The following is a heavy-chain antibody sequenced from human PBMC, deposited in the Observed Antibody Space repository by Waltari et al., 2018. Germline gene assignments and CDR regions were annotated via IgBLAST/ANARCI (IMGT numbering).Heavy chain of an antibody. J-gene: IGHJ4*02. CDR3: ARLGNWARDY. CDR1: GGSISSSSYY. Sequence: QLQLQESGPGLVKPSATLSLTCTVSGGSISSSSYYWGWIRQPPGKGLEWIGSIYYSGSTYYNPSLKSRVTISVDTSKNQFSLKLSSVTAADTAVYYCARLGNWARDYWGQGTLVTVSS. V-gene: IGHV4-39*07. CDR2: IYYSGST. D-gene: IGHD7-27*01.